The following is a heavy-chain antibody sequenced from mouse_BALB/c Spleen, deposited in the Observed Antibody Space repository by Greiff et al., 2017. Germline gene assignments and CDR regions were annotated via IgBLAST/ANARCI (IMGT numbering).Heavy chain of an antibody. CDR3: ARAVITTVVATGAMDY. J-gene: IGHJ4*01. Sequence: QVQLQQSGAELARPGASVKLSCKASGYTFTSYWMQWVKQRPGQGLEWIGAIYPGDGDTRYTQKFKGKATLTADKSSSTAYMQLSSLASEDSAVYYCARAVITTVVATGAMDYWGQGTSVTVSS. D-gene: IGHD1-1*01. V-gene: IGHV1-87*01. CDR1: GYTFTSYW. CDR2: IYPGDGDT.